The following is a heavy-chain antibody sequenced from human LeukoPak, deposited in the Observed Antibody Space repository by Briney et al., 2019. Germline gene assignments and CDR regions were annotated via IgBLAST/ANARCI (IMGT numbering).Heavy chain of an antibody. CDR1: GGSISSGGYS. CDR3: ARDRSPSMIVPGY. V-gene: IGHV4-30-2*01. CDR2: VYEGGRT. Sequence: SETLSLTCAVSGGSISSGGYSWGWIRQPPGKGLEWIGYVYEGGRTYYNPSLRRRATISIDRSKTQCSLKLSSVTAATTAVYYCARDRSPSMIVPGYWGQGTLVTVSA. D-gene: IGHD2-2*01. J-gene: IGHJ4*02.